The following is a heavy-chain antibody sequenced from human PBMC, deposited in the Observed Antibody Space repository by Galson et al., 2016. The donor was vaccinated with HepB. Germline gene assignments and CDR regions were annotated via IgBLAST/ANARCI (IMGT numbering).Heavy chain of an antibody. Sequence: SLRLSCAGSGFTFSSSYMDWVRQAPGEGLEWVAKIKEDGSDKFCVDSVKGRFTISRDNAKNSLYLQMNSLRAEDTAVYYCATDADYQNTNAHYDGFDIWGQGTMVTVSS. D-gene: IGHD2-8*01. CDR3: ATDADYQNTNAHYDGFDI. V-gene: IGHV3-7*04. CDR2: IKEDGSDK. CDR1: GFTFSSSY. J-gene: IGHJ3*02.